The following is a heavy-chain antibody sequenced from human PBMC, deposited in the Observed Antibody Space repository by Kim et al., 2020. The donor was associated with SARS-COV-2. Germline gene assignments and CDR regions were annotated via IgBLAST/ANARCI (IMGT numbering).Heavy chain of an antibody. Sequence: GSTTYIPSLKSRVTISVDKSKNQFSLKLSSVTAADTAVYYCAREGLYSPAWGQGTLVTVSS. CDR3: AREGLYSPA. CDR2: GST. D-gene: IGHD2-2*02. V-gene: IGHV4-4*02. J-gene: IGHJ5*02.